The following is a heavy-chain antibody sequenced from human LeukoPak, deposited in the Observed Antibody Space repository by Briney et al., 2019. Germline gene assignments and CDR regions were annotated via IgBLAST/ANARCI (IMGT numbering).Heavy chain of an antibody. CDR1: GYSFTSYG. J-gene: IGHJ6*03. D-gene: IGHD6-19*01. CDR2: ISAYNGNT. Sequence: ASVKVSCKASGYSFTSYGISWVRQAPGQGLEWMGWISAYNGNTNYAQKLQGRVTMTTDTSTSTAYMELRSLRSDDTAVYYCAREVGSGWYWGFDYYYYYMDVWGKGTTVTVSS. V-gene: IGHV1-18*01. CDR3: AREVGSGWYWGFDYYYYYMDV.